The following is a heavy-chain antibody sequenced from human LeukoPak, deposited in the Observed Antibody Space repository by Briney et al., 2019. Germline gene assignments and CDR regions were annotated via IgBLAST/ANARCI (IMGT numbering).Heavy chain of an antibody. CDR2: ISVYKGNT. J-gene: IGHJ4*02. Sequence: ASVKVSCKASGGTFSLYFISWVRQAPGQGLGWMGWISVYKGNTNYAQKLQGRVTMTTDTSTSTVYMELRSLRSDDTAVYYCGRSMDSSTSRLIEYWGQGTLVTVSS. CDR1: GGTFSLYF. V-gene: IGHV1-18*01. CDR3: GRSMDSSTSRLIEY. D-gene: IGHD6-6*01.